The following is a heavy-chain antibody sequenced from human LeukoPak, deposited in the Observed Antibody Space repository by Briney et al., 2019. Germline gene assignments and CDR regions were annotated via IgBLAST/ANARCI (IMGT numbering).Heavy chain of an antibody. CDR3: ARVPTVTFFDY. CDR1: GGSISSSSYY. CDR2: IYYSGST. Sequence: TSETLSLTCTVSGGSISSSSYYWGWIRQPPGKGLEWIGTIYYSGSTYYNPSLKSRVTISVDTSKNQFSLKLSSVTAADTAVYYCARVPTVTFFDYWGQGTLVTVSS. V-gene: IGHV4-39*07. J-gene: IGHJ4*02. D-gene: IGHD4-17*01.